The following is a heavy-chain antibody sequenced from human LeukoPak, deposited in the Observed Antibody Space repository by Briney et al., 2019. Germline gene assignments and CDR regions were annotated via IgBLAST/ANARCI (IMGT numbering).Heavy chain of an antibody. CDR2: IYTSGST. CDR3: ARGGILWFGELSPTSFDI. D-gene: IGHD3-10*01. CDR1: GGSITSDY. Sequence: PETLSLTCTVSGGSITSDYWSWIRQPAGKGLEWIGRIYTSGSTNYNPSLKSRVTMSVDTSKNQFSLKLSSVTAADTAVYYCARGGILWFGELSPTSFDIWGQGTMVTVSS. J-gene: IGHJ3*02. V-gene: IGHV4-4*07.